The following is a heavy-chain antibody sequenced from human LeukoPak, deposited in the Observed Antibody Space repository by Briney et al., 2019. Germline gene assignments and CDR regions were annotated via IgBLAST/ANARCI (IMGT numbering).Heavy chain of an antibody. CDR1: GGSFSGYY. CDR3: ARTFSTVYWYFDL. J-gene: IGHJ2*01. D-gene: IGHD2/OR15-2a*01. V-gene: IGHV4-34*01. Sequence: SETLSLACAAYGGSFSGYYWSWIRQPPGKGLEWIGEINHSGSTNYNPSLKSRVTISVDTSKNQFSLKLSSVTAADTAVYYCARTFSTVYWYFDLWGRGTLVTVSS. CDR2: INHSGST.